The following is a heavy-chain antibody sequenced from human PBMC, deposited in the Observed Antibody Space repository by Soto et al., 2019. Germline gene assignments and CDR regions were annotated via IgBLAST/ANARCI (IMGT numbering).Heavy chain of an antibody. Sequence: QVQLVQSGAEVKEPGASVKVSCKASGYTFTDYGISWVRQAPGQGLEWMGWISPYTGDTKYLQRLQGRVTVTADTSPSTAYMEVRSLRYDDTAVYYCAKTGAWNWFDPWGQGTLVTVSS. CDR2: ISPYTGDT. CDR3: AKTGAWNWFDP. V-gene: IGHV1-18*01. J-gene: IGHJ5*02. CDR1: GYTFTDYG.